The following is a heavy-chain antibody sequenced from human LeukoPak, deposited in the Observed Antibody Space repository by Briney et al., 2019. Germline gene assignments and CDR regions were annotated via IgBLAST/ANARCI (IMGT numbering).Heavy chain of an antibody. D-gene: IGHD3-22*01. CDR1: GFILSNYP. V-gene: IGHV3-30*09. CDR2: LSPEQTNM. J-gene: IGHJ4*02. CDR3: AKEGGSSGHAGYFDN. Sequence: GGSLRLSCVASGFILSNYPMHWVRQAPVKRLEWLGFLSPEQTNMYADSVKGRFAISRDNSKNTMYIQMNDLRPEDTAMFYCAKEGGSSGHAGYFDNWGQGTLVTVSS.